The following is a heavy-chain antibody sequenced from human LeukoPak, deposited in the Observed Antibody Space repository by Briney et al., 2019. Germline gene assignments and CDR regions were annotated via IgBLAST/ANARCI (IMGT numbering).Heavy chain of an antibody. J-gene: IGHJ5*02. CDR1: GFTFSSYG. D-gene: IGHD4-17*01. Sequence: GGSLRLSCAASGFTFSSYGMHWVRQAPGKGLEWVAVISYDGSNKYYADSVKGRFTISRDNSKNTLYLQMNSLRAEDTAVYYCARDPGNYGDYANWFDPWGQGTLVTVSS. V-gene: IGHV3-30*03. CDR3: ARDPGNYGDYANWFDP. CDR2: ISYDGSNK.